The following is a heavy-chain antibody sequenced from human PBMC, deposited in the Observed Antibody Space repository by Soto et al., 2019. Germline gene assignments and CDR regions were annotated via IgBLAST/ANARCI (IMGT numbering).Heavy chain of an antibody. CDR1: GGTFSSYT. V-gene: IGHV1-69*02. CDR3: ARLGRDGYNFDY. J-gene: IGHJ4*02. CDR2: IIPILGIA. Sequence: QVQLVQSGAEVKKPGSSVKVSCKASGGTFSSYTISWVRQAPGQGLEWMGRIIPILGIANYAQKFQGRVTITADKSTSTAYMELSSLRSEDTAVYYCARLGRDGYNFDYSGQGTLVTVSS. D-gene: IGHD5-12*01.